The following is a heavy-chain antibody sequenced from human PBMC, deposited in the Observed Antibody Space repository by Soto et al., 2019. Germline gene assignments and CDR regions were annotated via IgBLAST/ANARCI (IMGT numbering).Heavy chain of an antibody. J-gene: IGHJ6*02. D-gene: IGHD3-3*01. Sequence: GEYLKISCKGSGYSFTSYWISWVRQMPGKGLEWMGRIDPSDSYTNYSPSFQGHVTISADKSISTAYLQWSSLKASDTAMYYCARHGGGLRFLEWLLDYYGMDVWGQGTTVTVSS. CDR2: IDPSDSYT. CDR1: GYSFTSYW. CDR3: ARHGGGLRFLEWLLDYYGMDV. V-gene: IGHV5-10-1*01.